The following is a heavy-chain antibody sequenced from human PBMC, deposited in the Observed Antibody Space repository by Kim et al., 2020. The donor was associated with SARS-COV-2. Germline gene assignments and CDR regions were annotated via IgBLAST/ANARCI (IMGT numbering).Heavy chain of an antibody. V-gene: IGHV4-59*01. CDR1: GGSISSYY. CDR2: IYYSGST. D-gene: IGHD1-26*01. CDR3: ARVGAGPLRYYYYYYMDV. J-gene: IGHJ6*03. Sequence: SETLSLTCTVSGGSISSYYWSWIRQPPGKGLEWIGYIYYSGSTNYNPSLKSRVTISVDTSKNQFSLKLSSVTAADTAVDYCARVGAGPLRYYYYYYMDVWGKGTTVTVSS.